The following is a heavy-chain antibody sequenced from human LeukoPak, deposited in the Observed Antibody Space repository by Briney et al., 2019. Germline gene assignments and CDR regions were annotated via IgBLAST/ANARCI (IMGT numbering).Heavy chain of an antibody. J-gene: IGHJ4*02. V-gene: IGHV3-20*04. Sequence: GGSLRLSCAASGFTFDDYGMSWVRQAPGKGLEWVSGINWNGGSTGYADSVKGRFTISRDNAKNSLYLQMNSLRAEDTAVYYCAKDQFRGCSGGSCYADYWGQGTLVTVSS. CDR1: GFTFDDYG. D-gene: IGHD2-15*01. CDR3: AKDQFRGCSGGSCYADY. CDR2: INWNGGST.